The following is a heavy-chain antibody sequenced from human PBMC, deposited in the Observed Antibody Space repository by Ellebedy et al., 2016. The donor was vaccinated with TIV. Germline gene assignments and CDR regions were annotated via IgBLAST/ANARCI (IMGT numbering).Heavy chain of an antibody. CDR1: GFTFNSYG. J-gene: IGHJ2*01. Sequence: PGGSLRLSCAASGFTFNSYGMHWVRKAPGKGLEWVAVISYVGNNEDYADSVKGRFTTYSDNSHNTLFLQMDSLRVEDTAVYYCARPRGITNFERILYFDLWGRGTLVTVSS. D-gene: IGHD3-3*01. V-gene: IGHV3-30*03. CDR2: ISYVGNNE. CDR3: ARPRGITNFERILYFDL.